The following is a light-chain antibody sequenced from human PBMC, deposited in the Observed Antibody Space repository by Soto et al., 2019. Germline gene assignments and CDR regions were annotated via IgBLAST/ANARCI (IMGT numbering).Light chain of an antibody. CDR2: DAS. CDR3: QQYDNYPLT. J-gene: IGKJ4*01. CDR1: QSVRSW. Sequence: DIQMTQSPSTLSASVGDRVTITCRASQSVRSWLAWYRQKPGRAPKFLIYDASSLESGVPSRFSGSGSGTEFTLTISNLQPDDFATYYCQQYDNYPLTFGGGTKVDI. V-gene: IGKV1-5*01.